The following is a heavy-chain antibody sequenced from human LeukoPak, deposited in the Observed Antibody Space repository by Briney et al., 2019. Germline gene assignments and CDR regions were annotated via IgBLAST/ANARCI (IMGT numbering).Heavy chain of an antibody. D-gene: IGHD6-6*01. CDR3: ARISRSHDYDY. CDR2: ISSYGGST. J-gene: IGHJ4*02. V-gene: IGHV3-64*01. CDR1: GFTFSSYG. Sequence: GGSLRLSCAASGFTFSSYGMHWVRQAPGKGLEYVSAISSYGGSTYYANSVKDRFTISRDNSKNTVYLQMGSLRTEDMAVYYCARISRSHDYDYWGQGTLVTVSS.